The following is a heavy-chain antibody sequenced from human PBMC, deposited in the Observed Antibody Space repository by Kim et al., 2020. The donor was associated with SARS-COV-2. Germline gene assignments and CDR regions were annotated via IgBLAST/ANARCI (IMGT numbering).Heavy chain of an antibody. CDR2: ISAYNGNT. CDR1: GYTFTSYG. V-gene: IGHV1-18*01. CDR3: ARDRGRSYDSSGYYYLYYYYCMDV. J-gene: IGHJ6*02. D-gene: IGHD3-22*01. Sequence: ASVKVSCKASGYTFTSYGISWVRQAPGQGLEWMGWISAYNGNTNYAQKLQGRVTMTTDTSTSTAYMELRSLRSDDTAVYYCARDRGRSYDSSGYYYLYYYYCMDVWRQGTTVTVSS.